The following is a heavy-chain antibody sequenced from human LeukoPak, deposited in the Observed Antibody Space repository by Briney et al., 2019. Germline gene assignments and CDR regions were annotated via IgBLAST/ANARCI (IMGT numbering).Heavy chain of an antibody. J-gene: IGHJ4*02. CDR2: IHPGDSNT. CDR1: GYSFTSYW. Sequence: GESLKICWKGSGYSFTSYWIGLGRQMRGGGLEWMGNIHPGDSNTRYSPSFQGQITISADNSTSTAYLQWSSLKASDTAMYYCARATDNWKDGFDYWGQGTLVTVSS. CDR3: ARATDNWKDGFDY. V-gene: IGHV5-51*01. D-gene: IGHD1-1*01.